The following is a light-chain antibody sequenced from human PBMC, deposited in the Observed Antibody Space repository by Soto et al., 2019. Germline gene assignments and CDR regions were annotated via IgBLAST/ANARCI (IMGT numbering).Light chain of an antibody. CDR3: QQYNSYGLT. V-gene: IGKV1-5*01. J-gene: IGKJ4*01. CDR2: DAS. CDR1: QSISSW. Sequence: DIQMTQSPSTLSASVGDRVTITCRASQSISSWLAWYQQKPGKAPRLLIYDASSLESGVPSRFSGSGSGTEFTLTISSLQPDDFATYYCQQYNSYGLTFGGGTKVEIK.